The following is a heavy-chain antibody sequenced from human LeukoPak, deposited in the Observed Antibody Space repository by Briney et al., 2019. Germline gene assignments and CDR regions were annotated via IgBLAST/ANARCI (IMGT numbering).Heavy chain of an antibody. D-gene: IGHD6-19*01. Sequence: SVKVSCKASGYTFTSYGISWVRQAPGQGLEWMGGIIPIFGTANYAQKFQGRVTITADESTSTAYMELSSLRSEDTAVYYCARGRGAVAGTWYYGMDVWGKGTTVTVSS. CDR3: ARGRGAVAGTWYYGMDV. CDR2: IIPIFGTA. V-gene: IGHV1-69*13. J-gene: IGHJ6*04. CDR1: GYTFTSYG.